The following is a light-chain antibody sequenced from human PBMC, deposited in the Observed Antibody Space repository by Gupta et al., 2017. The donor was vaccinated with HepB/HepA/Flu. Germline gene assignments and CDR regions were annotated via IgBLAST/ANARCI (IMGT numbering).Light chain of an antibody. Sequence: DIQMTQSPSTLSASVGDRITITCRASQNINKSLAWYQQKPGKAPNLLIYKASTLDSGVPSRFSCSGSGTEFTLTISSLQPDDFATYYCHQYNTYSRTFGQGTKVEIK. CDR3: HQYNTYSRT. CDR1: QNINKS. V-gene: IGKV1-5*03. J-gene: IGKJ1*01. CDR2: KAS.